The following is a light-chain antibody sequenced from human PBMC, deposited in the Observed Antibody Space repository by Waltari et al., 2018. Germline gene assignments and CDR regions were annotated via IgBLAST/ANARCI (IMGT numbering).Light chain of an antibody. CDR2: RNE. J-gene: IGLJ2*01. Sequence: QSVLTQPPSASGLPGQRVIISCSGTSFNIGYNFVFWYHQNPGAAPKLLIYRNERRPSGVPDRFSGPKSGTSASRASSGLRSEDEGDYYCAAWDGSVSAHVVFGGGTSVTVL. V-gene: IGLV1-47*01. CDR1: SFNIGYNF. CDR3: AAWDGSVSAHVV.